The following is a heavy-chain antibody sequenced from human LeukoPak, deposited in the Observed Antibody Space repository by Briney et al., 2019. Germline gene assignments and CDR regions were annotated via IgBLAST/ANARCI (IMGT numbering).Heavy chain of an antibody. D-gene: IGHD4-17*01. V-gene: IGHV3-48*04. J-gene: IGHJ4*02. Sequence: GGSLRLSCAASGFTFSSYSMNWVRQAPGKGLEWVSYISSSSSTIYYADSVKGRFTISRDNAKNSLYLQMNSLRAEDTAVYYCARIKYGDYGPFDYWGQGTLVTVSS. CDR2: ISSSSSTI. CDR3: ARIKYGDYGPFDY. CDR1: GFTFSSYS.